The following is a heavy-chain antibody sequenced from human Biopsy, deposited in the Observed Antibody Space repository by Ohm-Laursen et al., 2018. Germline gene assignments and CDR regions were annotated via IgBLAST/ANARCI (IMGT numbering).Heavy chain of an antibody. CDR1: GFTFDDHV. Sequence: SLRLSCAASGFTFDDHVMHWVRQAPGKGLEWVSGISWDGGSEGYAGSVKGRFTISRDNAKNSLFLQMNSLTTEDTALYYCVRGYSSSWSGYLDLWGQGTLVTVSS. CDR2: ISWDGGSE. J-gene: IGHJ5*02. CDR3: VRGYSSSWSGYLDL. D-gene: IGHD3-3*01. V-gene: IGHV3-9*01.